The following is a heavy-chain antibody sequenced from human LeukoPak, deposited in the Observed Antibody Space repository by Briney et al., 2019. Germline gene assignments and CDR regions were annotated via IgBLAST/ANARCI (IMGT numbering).Heavy chain of an antibody. D-gene: IGHD3-22*01. J-gene: IGHJ4*02. CDR2: VYYRGST. CDR1: GGSISRSSYC. CDR3: ARHVAEYDSSGYYSY. V-gene: IGHV4-39*01. Sequence: SETLSLTCSVAGGSISRSSYCWGWLREPPGKGLEWIVGVYYRGSTHYKPTLNSRVTISVDTSKHQFSLKLSSVTAADTAVYYCARHVAEYDSSGYYSYWGQGTLVTVSS.